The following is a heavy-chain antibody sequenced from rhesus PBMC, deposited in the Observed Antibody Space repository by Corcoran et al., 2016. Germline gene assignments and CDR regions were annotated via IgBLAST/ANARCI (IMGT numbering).Heavy chain of an antibody. D-gene: IGHD4-23*01. CDR1: GFTFSNYW. CDR3: TRRGVTRALDY. Sequence: EVQLVESGGGLVQPGGSLRLSCAASGFTFSNYWMSWVRQAPGKGLEWVGFIKNKAEGGTAAYAETVKGRFTSSRDDSKNTLYLQMNSLKTEDTAVYYCTRRGVTRALDYWGQGVLVTVSS. J-gene: IGHJ4*01. CDR2: IKNKAEGGTA. V-gene: IGHV3S11*01.